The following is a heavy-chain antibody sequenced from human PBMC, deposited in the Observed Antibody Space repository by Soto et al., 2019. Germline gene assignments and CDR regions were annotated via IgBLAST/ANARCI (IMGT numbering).Heavy chain of an antibody. Sequence: GGSLRLSCAVSGFAFSSYAMSWVRQAPGKGLEWVSSISNSGGSTYYADSVKGRFTISRDNSKNMLYLQMNSLRAEDTAVYYCAKDLTGVLHYFDYWGQGTLVTVSS. CDR1: GFAFSSYA. J-gene: IGHJ4*02. CDR2: ISNSGGST. V-gene: IGHV3-23*01. D-gene: IGHD7-27*01. CDR3: AKDLTGVLHYFDY.